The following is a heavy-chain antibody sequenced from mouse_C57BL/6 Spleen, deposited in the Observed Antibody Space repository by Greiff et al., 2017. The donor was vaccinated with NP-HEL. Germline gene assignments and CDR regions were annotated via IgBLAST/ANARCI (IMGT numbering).Heavy chain of an antibody. Sequence: EVKLEESGGGLVKPGGSLKLSCAASGFTFSSYTMSWVRQTPEKRLEWVATISGGGGNTYYIDSVKGRFTISRDNAKNTLYLQMSSLRSEDTALYYCARMGDYWGQGTTLTVSS. D-gene: IGHD2-3*01. CDR3: ARMGDY. J-gene: IGHJ2*01. V-gene: IGHV5-9*01. CDR2: ISGGGGNT. CDR1: GFTFSSYT.